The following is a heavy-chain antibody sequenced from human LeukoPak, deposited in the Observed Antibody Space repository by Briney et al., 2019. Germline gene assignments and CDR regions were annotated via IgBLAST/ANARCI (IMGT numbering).Heavy chain of an antibody. CDR2: INPSGGST. J-gene: IGHJ4*02. CDR3: ARGRALYCGGDCHRDTYFDY. D-gene: IGHD2-21*02. CDR1: GYTFTSYY. Sequence: ASVKVSCKASGYTFTSYYMHWVRQAPGQGLEWMGIINPSGGSTSYAQKFQGRVTMTRDTSTSTVYMELSSLRSEDTAVYYCARGRALYCGGDCHRDTYFDYWGQGTLVTVSS. V-gene: IGHV1-46*01.